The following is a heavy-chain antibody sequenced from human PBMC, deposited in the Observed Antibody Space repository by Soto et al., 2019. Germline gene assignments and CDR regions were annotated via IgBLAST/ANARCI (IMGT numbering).Heavy chain of an antibody. J-gene: IGHJ4*02. D-gene: IGHD2-21*01. V-gene: IGHV1-46*01. CDR2: INPSGGST. Sequence: GASVKVSCKASGYTFTNYYMHWVRQAPGQGLEWMGIINPSGGSTSYAQKFQGRVTMTRDTSTSTVYMELSSLRSEDTDVYYCARSRNGLIDYWGQGTLVTVSS. CDR1: GYTFTNYY. CDR3: ARSRNGLIDY.